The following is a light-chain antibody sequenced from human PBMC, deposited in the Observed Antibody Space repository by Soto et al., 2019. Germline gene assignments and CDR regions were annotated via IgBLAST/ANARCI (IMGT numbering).Light chain of an antibody. J-gene: IGLJ1*01. CDR3: AVWDDILNGYV. Sequence: QSVLTQPPSASGTRGQRVTISCSGSSSNIESNTVTWYQQLPGTAPKLVIYSNYDRPSGVPDRFSGSTSGTSASLVIRGLQSEDEADYYCAVWDDILNGYVFGGGTKLTVL. CDR1: SSNIESNT. V-gene: IGLV1-44*01. CDR2: SNY.